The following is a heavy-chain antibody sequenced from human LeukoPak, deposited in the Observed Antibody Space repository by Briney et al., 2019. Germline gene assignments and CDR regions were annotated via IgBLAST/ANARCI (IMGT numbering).Heavy chain of an antibody. CDR2: IYPSDSNT. CDR3: ALNPQGYCRGDMCYIGY. D-gene: IGHD2-15*01. J-gene: IGHJ4*02. V-gene: IGHV5-51*01. Sequence: GESLKISCKGSGYSFSNYWIGWVRQMPGKGLEGMGIIYPSDSNTRYSPSFQGQVTISADKSISTAYLQWSSLKASDTAMYYCALNPQGYCRGDMCYIGYWGQGTLVTVSS. CDR1: GYSFSNYW.